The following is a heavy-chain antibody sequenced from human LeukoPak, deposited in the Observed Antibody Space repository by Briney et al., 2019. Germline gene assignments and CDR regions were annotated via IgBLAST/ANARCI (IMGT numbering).Heavy chain of an antibody. D-gene: IGHD3-9*01. CDR1: GFTFSSYS. CDR3: ACYDILTGYYPFDP. CDR2: ISSSSSYI. J-gene: IGHJ5*02. V-gene: IGHV3-21*01. Sequence: PGGSLRLSCAASGFTFSSYSMNWVRQAPGKGLEWVSSISSSSSYIYYADSVKGRFTISRDNAKNSLYLQMNSLRAEDTAVYYCACYDILTGYYPFDPWGQGTLVIVSS.